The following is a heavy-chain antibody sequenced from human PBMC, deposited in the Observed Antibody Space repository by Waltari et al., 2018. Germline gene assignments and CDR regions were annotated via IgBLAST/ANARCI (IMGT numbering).Heavy chain of an antibody. Sequence: EVQLVETGGGLIQPGGSLRLSCAASGFTVSSNYMSWVRQAPGKGLEWVSVIYSGGSTCYADSVKGRFTISRDNSKNTLYLQMISLRAEDTAVYYCARDVYGGNDAFDIWGQGTMVTVSS. CDR2: IYSGGST. CDR3: ARDVYGGNDAFDI. D-gene: IGHD4-17*01. CDR1: GFTVSSNY. V-gene: IGHV3-53*02. J-gene: IGHJ3*02.